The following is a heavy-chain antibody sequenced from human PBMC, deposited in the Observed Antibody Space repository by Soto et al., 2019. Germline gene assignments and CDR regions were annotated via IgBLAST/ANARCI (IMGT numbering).Heavy chain of an antibody. J-gene: IGHJ4*02. CDR2: INAGSGNT. CDR1: GYTSTNYG. Sequence: GASVKVSCKASGYTSTNYGMHWVRQAPGQRLEWMGWINAGSGNTKYSQKFQGRITITRDTSASTVYMELSSLRSEDTAVYYCANDIIVIPGAKGIDYWGKGALVTVAS. CDR3: ANDIIVIPGAKGIDY. V-gene: IGHV1-3*01. D-gene: IGHD2-2*01.